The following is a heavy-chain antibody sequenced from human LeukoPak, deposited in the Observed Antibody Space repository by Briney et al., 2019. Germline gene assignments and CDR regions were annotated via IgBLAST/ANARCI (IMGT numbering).Heavy chain of an antibody. CDR3: ARESTVGDTSYYYMDV. CDR1: GYTFTGYY. Sequence: GASVKVSCKASGYTFTGYYLHWVRQAPGQGLEWMGWINPNSGGTNYAQKFQGRVTMTRDTSISTAYMELSRLTSDDTAVYYCARESTVGDTSYYYMDVWGKGTTVTISS. J-gene: IGHJ6*03. V-gene: IGHV1-2*02. D-gene: IGHD1-26*01. CDR2: INPNSGGT.